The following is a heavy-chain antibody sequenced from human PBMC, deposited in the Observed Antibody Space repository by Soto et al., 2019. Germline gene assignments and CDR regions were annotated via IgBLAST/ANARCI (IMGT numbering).Heavy chain of an antibody. CDR3: ARDYSSSWSYYYYGMDV. CDR1: GDSVSSNSAA. D-gene: IGHD6-13*01. CDR2: TYYRSKWYN. V-gene: IGHV6-1*01. J-gene: IGHJ6*02. Sequence: SQTLSLTCAISGDSVSSNSAAWNWIRQSPSRGLEWLGRTYYRSKWYNDYAVSVKSRITINPDTSKNQFSLKLSSVTAADTAVYYCARDYSSSWSYYYYGMDVWGQGTTVTVSS.